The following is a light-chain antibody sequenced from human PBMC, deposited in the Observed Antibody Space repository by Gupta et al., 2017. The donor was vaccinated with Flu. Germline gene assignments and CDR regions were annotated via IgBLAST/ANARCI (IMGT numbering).Light chain of an antibody. J-gene: IGKJ1*01. Sequence: PSTLSASVRDRVTITCRASQSISTWLAWYQQKPGKAPKLLIYKASSLEGGVPSRFSGSGSGTEFTLTISSLQPDDFATYSCQQYSSHTWTFGQGTKVEIK. V-gene: IGKV1-5*03. CDR3: QQYSSHTWT. CDR1: QSISTW. CDR2: KAS.